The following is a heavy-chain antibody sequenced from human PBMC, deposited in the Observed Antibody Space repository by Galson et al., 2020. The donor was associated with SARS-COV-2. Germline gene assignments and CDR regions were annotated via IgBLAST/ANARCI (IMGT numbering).Heavy chain of an antibody. CDR3: ARTMDYIKSAVDH. CDR2: ISNGGSNT. D-gene: IGHD1-1*01. CDR1: GYTFKNYA. Sequence: GESLKIFCEVSGYTFKNYAMMWVRQAPGQGLEWVSGISNGGSNTYDADPARGRFIISRDNSGNTLYLQMDNLRVDDTAVYYCARTMDYIKSAVDHLGQGTLVTVSS. V-gene: IGHV3-23*01. J-gene: IGHJ4*02.